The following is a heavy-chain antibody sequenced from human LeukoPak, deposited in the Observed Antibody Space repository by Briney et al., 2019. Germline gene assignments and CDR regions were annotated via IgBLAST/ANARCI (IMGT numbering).Heavy chain of an antibody. J-gene: IGHJ4*02. Sequence: ASVKVSCKASGYTFTRYGISWVRQAAGQGLEWMGWINPNSGGTNYAQKFQGRVTMTRDTSISTAYMELSRLRSDDTAVYYCARGFLSGNYWGQGTLVTVSS. CDR2: INPNSGGT. CDR1: GYTFTRYG. D-gene: IGHD3-10*01. V-gene: IGHV1-2*02. CDR3: ARGFLSGNY.